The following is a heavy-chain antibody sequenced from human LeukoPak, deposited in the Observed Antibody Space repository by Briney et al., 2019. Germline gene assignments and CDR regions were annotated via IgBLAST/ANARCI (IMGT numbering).Heavy chain of an antibody. Sequence: SETLSLTCTVSGGSVGGLYWTWIRQPPGGGMQWIGFIFSSGGTNYNPSLKSRVAISTDTSKNQVSLRVTSVTAADTAVYYCATGGAYTSGWYNIWGQGTLVSVSS. CDR1: GGSVGGLY. J-gene: IGHJ4*02. CDR3: ATGGAYTSGWYNI. CDR2: IFSSGGT. D-gene: IGHD6-19*01. V-gene: IGHV4-4*09.